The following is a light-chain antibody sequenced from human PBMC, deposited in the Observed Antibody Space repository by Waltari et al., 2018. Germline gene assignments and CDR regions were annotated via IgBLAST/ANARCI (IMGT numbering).Light chain of an antibody. CDR2: VYSDGTH. J-gene: IGLJ3*02. Sequence: QLVLTQSPSASASLGTSVTLTCTLNSGHSSNVIAWLQQQPGKGPRYLMKVYSDGTHNKGDEIPDRFSGSSAGAERYLTLSSLKSEDEADYYCETGGHGTWVFGGGTKLTVL. CDR3: ETGGHGTWV. V-gene: IGLV4-69*01. CDR1: SGHSSNV.